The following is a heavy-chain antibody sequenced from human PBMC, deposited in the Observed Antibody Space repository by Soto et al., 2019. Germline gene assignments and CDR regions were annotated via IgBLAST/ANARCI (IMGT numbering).Heavy chain of an antibody. J-gene: IGHJ4*02. CDR2: ISSSSTYI. CDR1: GFTFSSYN. D-gene: IGHD5-12*01. Sequence: EVQLVESGGDLVKPGGSLSLSCAASGFTFSSYNMNWVLQAPGKGLEWLSSISSSSTYIYYAHSVKVRFTISRDKARNSLYLQMNSLRAEDTAVYYCARGWLRYPRMHWGQGTLVTVSS. V-gene: IGHV3-21*01. CDR3: ARGWLRYPRMH.